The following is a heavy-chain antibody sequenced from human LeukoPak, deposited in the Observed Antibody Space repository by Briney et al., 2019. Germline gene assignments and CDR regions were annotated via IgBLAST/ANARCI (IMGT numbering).Heavy chain of an antibody. CDR2: IYYSGST. J-gene: IGHJ5*02. D-gene: IGHD3-3*01. CDR1: GYSISSGYY. CDR3: AKEGNDFWRKGDWFDP. V-gene: IGHV4-30-4*08. Sequence: SETLSLTCAVSGYSISSGYYWSWIRQPPGKGLEWIGYIYYSGSTYYNPSLKSRVTISVDTSKNQFSLKLSSVTAADTAVYYCAKEGNDFWRKGDWFDPWGQGTLVTVSS.